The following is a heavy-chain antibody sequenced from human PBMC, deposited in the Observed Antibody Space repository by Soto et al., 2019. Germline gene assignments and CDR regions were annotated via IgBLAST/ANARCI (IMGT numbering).Heavy chain of an antibody. J-gene: IGHJ6*02. V-gene: IGHV3-30*18. Sequence: GGSLRLSCAASGFTFSSYGMHWVRQAPGKGLEWVAVISYDGSNKYYADSVKGRFTISRDNSKNTLYLQMNSLRAEDTAVYYCAKSLFSTMVRGVIHYYYGMDVWGQGTTVTVSS. CDR1: GFTFSSYG. D-gene: IGHD3-10*01. CDR2: ISYDGSNK. CDR3: AKSLFSTMVRGVIHYYYGMDV.